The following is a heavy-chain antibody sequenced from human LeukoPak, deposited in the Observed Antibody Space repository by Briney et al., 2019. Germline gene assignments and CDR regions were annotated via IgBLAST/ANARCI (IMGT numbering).Heavy chain of an antibody. CDR1: GGSISSYY. D-gene: IGHD2-2*01. CDR2: IYYSGST. CDR3: ARGGYCSSTSCYLGVLFDY. Sequence: SETLSLTCTVSGGSISSYYWSWIRQPPGKGLEWIGYIYYSGSTNYNPSLKSRVTISVDTPKNQFSLKLSSVTAADTAVYYCARGGYCSSTSCYLGVLFDYWGQGSLVTVSS. J-gene: IGHJ4*02. V-gene: IGHV4-59*01.